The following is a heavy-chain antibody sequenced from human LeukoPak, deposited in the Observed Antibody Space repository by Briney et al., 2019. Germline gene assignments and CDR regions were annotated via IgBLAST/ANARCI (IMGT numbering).Heavy chain of an antibody. J-gene: IGHJ3*02. CDR1: GYTFTSYA. CDR2: INAGNGNT. V-gene: IGHV1-3*01. Sequence: GASVKVSCKASGYTFTSYAMHWVRQAPGQRLEWMGWINAGNGNTKYSQKFQGRVTITRDTSASTAYMELSSLRSEDTAVYYCGRDPFNPDCSSTSCPDAFDIWGQGTMVTVSS. D-gene: IGHD2-2*01. CDR3: GRDPFNPDCSSTSCPDAFDI.